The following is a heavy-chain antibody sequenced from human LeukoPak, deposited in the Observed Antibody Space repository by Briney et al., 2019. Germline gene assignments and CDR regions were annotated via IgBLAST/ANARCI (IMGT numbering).Heavy chain of an antibody. V-gene: IGHV3-7*01. J-gene: IGHJ4*02. CDR2: INQDGSEK. Sequence: GGSLRLSCAVSGLTFRSYWMSWVRQAPGKGLEWVANINQDGSEKYFVDSVKGRFTISRDNAKNSLHLQMNTLRAEDTAVYYCARDRGGSYSAIDYWGQGTLVTVSS. CDR3: ARDRGGSYSAIDY. CDR1: GLTFRSYW. D-gene: IGHD1-26*01.